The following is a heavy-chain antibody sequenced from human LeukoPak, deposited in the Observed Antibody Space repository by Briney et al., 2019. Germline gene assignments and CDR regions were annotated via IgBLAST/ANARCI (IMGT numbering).Heavy chain of an antibody. CDR3: TTSGWFDH. J-gene: IGHJ5*02. D-gene: IGHD1-26*01. Sequence: PGGSLRLSCAASGFTVSGNYMSWVRQAPGRGLEWVGRIKSESDGGTTDYAAPVKGRFTISRDDSKNTLFLQMNSLQTEDTAVYYCTTSGWFDHWGQGTLVTVSS. CDR1: GFTVSGNY. V-gene: IGHV3-15*01. CDR2: IKSESDGGTT.